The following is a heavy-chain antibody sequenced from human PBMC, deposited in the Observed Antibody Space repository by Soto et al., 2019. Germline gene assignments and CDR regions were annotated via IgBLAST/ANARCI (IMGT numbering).Heavy chain of an antibody. CDR2: ISGGGGSI. Sequence: EVQLVESGGGLVQPGRSLRLSCAASGFTFDDYAMHWVRQAPGKGLEWVSGISGGGGSIHYVDSVKGRFTISRDNSKNTLYLQMSSLRGEDTAVYYCAKGKSSNYVSHAFDVWGQGTMVTVSS. CDR1: GFTFDDYA. J-gene: IGHJ3*01. D-gene: IGHD3-10*02. V-gene: IGHV3-9*01. CDR3: AKGKSSNYVSHAFDV.